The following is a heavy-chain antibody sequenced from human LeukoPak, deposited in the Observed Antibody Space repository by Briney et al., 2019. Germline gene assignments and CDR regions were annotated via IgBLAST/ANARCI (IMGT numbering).Heavy chain of an antibody. CDR3: AREPRSRFGGAFDY. CDR2: IIPIFGTA. Sequence: SVKVSCKAPGGTFSSYAISWVRQAPGQGLEWMGRIIPIFGTANYAQKFQGRVTITTDESTSTAYMELSSLRSEDTAVYYCAREPRSRFGGAFDYWGQGTLVTVSS. D-gene: IGHD3-16*01. V-gene: IGHV1-69*05. J-gene: IGHJ4*02. CDR1: GGTFSSYA.